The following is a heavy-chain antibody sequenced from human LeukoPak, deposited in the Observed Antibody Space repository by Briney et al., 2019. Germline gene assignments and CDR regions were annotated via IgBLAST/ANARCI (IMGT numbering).Heavy chain of an antibody. CDR2: IASDGSST. CDR3: ARGRPHGNDY. CDR1: GFTFSSYW. Sequence: GGSLRLSCAASGFTFSSYWMNWVRQAPGRGLVWVSRIASDGSSTTYADSVKGRFSISRDNAKNTLYPQMNSLRVEDTAVYYCARGRPHGNDYWGQGTLVTVSS. J-gene: IGHJ4*02. D-gene: IGHD4-23*01. V-gene: IGHV3-74*01.